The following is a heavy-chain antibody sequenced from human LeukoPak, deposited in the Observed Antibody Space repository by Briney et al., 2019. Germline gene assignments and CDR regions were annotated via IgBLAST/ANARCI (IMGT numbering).Heavy chain of an antibody. Sequence: GGSLRLSCAASGFTFSSYWMSWVRLAPGKGLEWVANIKQDGSEKYYVDSVKGRFTISRDNAKNSLYLQMNSLRAEDTAVYYCAREEPAAKDGMDVWGQGTTVTVSS. CDR2: IKQDGSEK. CDR3: AREEPAAKDGMDV. V-gene: IGHV3-7*01. CDR1: GFTFSSYW. D-gene: IGHD2-2*01. J-gene: IGHJ6*02.